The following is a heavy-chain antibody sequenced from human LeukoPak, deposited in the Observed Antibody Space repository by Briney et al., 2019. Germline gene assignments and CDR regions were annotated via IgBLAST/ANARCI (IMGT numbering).Heavy chain of an antibody. CDR2: IWYDGSNK. V-gene: IGHV3-33*01. Sequence: GGSLRLSCAASGFTFSSYGMHWVRQAPGKGLEWGAVIWYDGSNKYYADSVKGRFTISRDNSKNTLYLQMNSLRAEDTAVYYCARESRAYCSGGSCYDTAFDIWGQGTMVTVSS. CDR3: ARESRAYCSGGSCYDTAFDI. CDR1: GFTFSSYG. D-gene: IGHD2-15*01. J-gene: IGHJ3*02.